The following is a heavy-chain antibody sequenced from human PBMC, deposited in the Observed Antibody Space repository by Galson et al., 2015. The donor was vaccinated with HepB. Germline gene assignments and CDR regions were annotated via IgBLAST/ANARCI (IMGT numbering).Heavy chain of an antibody. CDR1: GGSISSGGYY. CDR3: ARDPGLLWFGELPPGAFDI. CDR2: IYYSGST. V-gene: IGHV4-31*03. J-gene: IGHJ3*02. D-gene: IGHD3-10*01. Sequence: TLSLTCTVSGGSISSGGYYWSWIRQHPGKGLEWIRYIYYSGSTYYNPSLKSRVTISVDTSKNQFSLKLSSVTAADTAVYYCARDPGLLWFGELPPGAFDIWGQGTMVTVSS.